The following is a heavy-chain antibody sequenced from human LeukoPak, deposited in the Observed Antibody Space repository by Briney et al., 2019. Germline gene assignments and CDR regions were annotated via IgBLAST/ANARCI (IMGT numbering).Heavy chain of an antibody. CDR3: ASCGYFDCLNWFDP. Sequence: ASVKVSCKASGYTFTSYGISWVRQAPGQGLEWMGWISAYNGNTNYAQKLQGRVTMTTDTSTSTAYMELRSLRSDDTTVYYCASCGYFDCLNWFDPWGQGTLVTVSS. CDR2: ISAYNGNT. CDR1: GYTFTSYG. D-gene: IGHD3-9*01. V-gene: IGHV1-18*01. J-gene: IGHJ5*02.